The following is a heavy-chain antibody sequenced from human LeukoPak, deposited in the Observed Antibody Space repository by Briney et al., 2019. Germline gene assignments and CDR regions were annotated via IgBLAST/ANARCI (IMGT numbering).Heavy chain of an antibody. CDR3: AREGIYGDYRH. J-gene: IGHJ4*02. CDR1: GGSIRSGSYY. Sequence: SETLSLTCTVSGGSIRSGSYYWSWIWQPAGKGLEWIGRIDSSGSTNYNPSLKSRVTMSADTSKKQFSLKLRSVTAADTAVYYCAREGIYGDYRHWGQGTLVTVSS. V-gene: IGHV4-61*02. D-gene: IGHD4-17*01. CDR2: IDSSGST.